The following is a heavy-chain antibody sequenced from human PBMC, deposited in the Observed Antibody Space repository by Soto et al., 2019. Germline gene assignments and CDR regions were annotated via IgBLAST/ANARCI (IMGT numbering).Heavy chain of an antibody. V-gene: IGHV3-30-3*01. Sequence: SLRLSCAASGFTFSSYAMHWVRQAPGKGLEWVAVISYDGSNKYYADSVKGRFTISRDNSKNTLYLQMNSLRAEDTAVYYCARDTSSSWAIDYYFDYWGQGTLVTVSS. J-gene: IGHJ4*02. CDR2: ISYDGSNK. CDR1: GFTFSSYA. CDR3: ARDTSSSWAIDYYFDY. D-gene: IGHD6-13*01.